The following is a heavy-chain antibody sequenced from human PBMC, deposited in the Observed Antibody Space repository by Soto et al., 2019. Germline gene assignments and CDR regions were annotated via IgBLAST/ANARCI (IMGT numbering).Heavy chain of an antibody. Sequence: TETLSLTCAVYGGSLSGYYWSWIRQPPGKGLEWIGEINHSGSTNYNPSLKSRVTISVDTSKNQFSLKLSSVTAADTAVYYCARDNNIVVVPAASTGRNWFDPWGQGTLVTVSS. V-gene: IGHV4-34*01. CDR3: ARDNNIVVVPAASTGRNWFDP. D-gene: IGHD2-2*01. J-gene: IGHJ5*02. CDR2: INHSGST. CDR1: GGSLSGYY.